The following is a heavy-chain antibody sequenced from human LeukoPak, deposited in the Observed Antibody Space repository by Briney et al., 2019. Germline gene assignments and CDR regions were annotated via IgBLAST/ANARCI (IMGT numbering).Heavy chain of an antibody. V-gene: IGHV2-5*02. CDR1: GFSVSPSGVD. CDR2: IYWDDDK. Sequence: ESGPTLVNPRQLLTLTYSLFGFSVSPSGVDVGGMRHPPGKALEWLALIYWDDDKRYSPSLKSRLTISKDTSKNQVVLTMTNMDPVDTATYYCAHRGGSGSGFDYWGQGTLVTVSS. D-gene: IGHD3-10*01. CDR3: AHRGGSGSGFDY. J-gene: IGHJ4*02.